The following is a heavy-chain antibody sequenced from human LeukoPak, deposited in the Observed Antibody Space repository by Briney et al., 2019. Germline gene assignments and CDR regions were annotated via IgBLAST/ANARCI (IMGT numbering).Heavy chain of an antibody. CDR3: AKDPHEQLVDY. CDR2: ISGSGGST. V-gene: IGHV3-23*01. Sequence: GRSLRLSCAASGFTFSSYAMSWVRQAPGKGLEWVSAISGSGGSTYYADSVKGRFTISRDNSKNTLSLQMNSLRAEDTAVYYCAKDPHEQLVDYWGQGTLVTVSS. CDR1: GFTFSSYA. J-gene: IGHJ4*02. D-gene: IGHD6-6*01.